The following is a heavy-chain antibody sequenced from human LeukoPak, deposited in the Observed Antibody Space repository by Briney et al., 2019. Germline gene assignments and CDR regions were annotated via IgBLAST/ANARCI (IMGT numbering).Heavy chain of an antibody. CDR2: IYPGDSDT. V-gene: IGHV5-51*01. Sequence: GESLKISCKGAGYSFTNYWIAWVRQLPGKDLEWMGNIYPGDSDTRYSPSFQGQVTISADKSISTAYLQWSSLKASDTAMYYCAGAIVGAATAFDIWGQGTMVTVSS. CDR3: AGAIVGAATAFDI. D-gene: IGHD1-26*01. CDR1: GYSFTNYW. J-gene: IGHJ3*02.